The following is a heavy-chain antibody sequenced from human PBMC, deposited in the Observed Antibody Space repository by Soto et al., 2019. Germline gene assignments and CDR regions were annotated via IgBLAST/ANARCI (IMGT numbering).Heavy chain of an antibody. CDR3: ARGRAYYGSGSYYNRYYYGMDV. J-gene: IGHJ6*02. CDR1: GGSFSGYY. CDR2: INHSGST. D-gene: IGHD3-10*01. V-gene: IGHV4-34*01. Sequence: SETLSLTCAVYGGSFSGYYWSWIRQPPGKGLEWIGEINHSGSTNYNPSLKSRVTISVDTSKNQFSLKLSSVTAADTAVYYCARGRAYYGSGSYYNRYYYGMDVWGQGTTVTVSS.